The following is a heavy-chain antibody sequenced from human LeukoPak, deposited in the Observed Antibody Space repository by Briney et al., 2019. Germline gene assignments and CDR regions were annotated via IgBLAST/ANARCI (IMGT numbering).Heavy chain of an antibody. D-gene: IGHD5-24*01. CDR2: IYGGGST. J-gene: IGHJ4*02. CDR1: GFTLINNG. Sequence: SGGSLRLSCAASGFTLINNGMHWVRQAPGKGLEWVSVIYGGGSTFYADSVRGRFTISRDDSKNTLFLQMDSLRAEDTAVYYCARDSTSGRNGYSFDYWGQGTLVTVSS. V-gene: IGHV3-66*01. CDR3: ARDSTSGRNGYSFDY.